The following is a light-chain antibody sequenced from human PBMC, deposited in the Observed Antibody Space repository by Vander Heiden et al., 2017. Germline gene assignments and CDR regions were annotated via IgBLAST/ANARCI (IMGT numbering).Light chain of an antibody. V-gene: IGKV3-20*01. CDR1: QSITINY. CDR3: QQYSRSPPLT. J-gene: IGKJ4*01. Sequence: EIALTQPPGILSLSPGQGAALSCKASQSITINYLDWYQHKHDRAPRLLIYAASSRATGIPDRFSGGGSVTDFSLTTSRLGPEDFAVYYCQQYSRSPPLTFGGGTKVEIK. CDR2: AAS.